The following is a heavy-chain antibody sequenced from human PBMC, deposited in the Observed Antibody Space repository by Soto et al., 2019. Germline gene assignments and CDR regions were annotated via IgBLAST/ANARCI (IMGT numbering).Heavy chain of an antibody. J-gene: IGHJ4*02. CDR3: ARHQYDILPGPNY. D-gene: IGHD3-9*01. Sequence: QVQLVESGGGVVQPGRSLRLCSAASGFTFSGYAMHWVRQAPGKGLEWVAVISYDGSNKYYADSVKGRITISRDNSKNTLYLQMNGLRPEDAAVYYCARHQYDILPGPNYWGQGTLVTVSS. CDR2: ISYDGSNK. CDR1: GFTFSGYA. V-gene: IGHV3-30-3*01.